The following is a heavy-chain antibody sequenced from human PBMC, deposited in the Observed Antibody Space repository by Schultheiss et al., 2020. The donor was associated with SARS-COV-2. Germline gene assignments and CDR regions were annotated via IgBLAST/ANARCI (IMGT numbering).Heavy chain of an antibody. CDR1: GGTFSSYA. CDR3: ARDPSSGHSSGYYYYGMDV. D-gene: IGHD3-22*01. Sequence: ASVKVSCKASGGTFSSYAISWVRQAPGQGLEWMGIINPSGGSTSYAQKFQGRVTMTRDTSTSTVYMELSSLRSEDTAVYYCARDPSSGHSSGYYYYGMDVWGQGTTVTVSS. J-gene: IGHJ6*02. CDR2: INPSGGST. V-gene: IGHV1-46*01.